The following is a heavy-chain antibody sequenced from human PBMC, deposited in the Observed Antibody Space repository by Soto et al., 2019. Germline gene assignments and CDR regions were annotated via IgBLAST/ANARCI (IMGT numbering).Heavy chain of an antibody. CDR3: ARTRGYSYGAFDY. CDR1: GGSFSGYY. CDR2: INHSGST. D-gene: IGHD5-18*01. J-gene: IGHJ4*02. Sequence: SETLSLTCAVYGGSFSGYYWSWIRQPPGKGLEWIGEINHSGSTNYNPSLKSRVTISVDTSKNQFSLKLSSVTAADTAVYYCARTRGYSYGAFDYWGQGTLVTVS. V-gene: IGHV4-34*01.